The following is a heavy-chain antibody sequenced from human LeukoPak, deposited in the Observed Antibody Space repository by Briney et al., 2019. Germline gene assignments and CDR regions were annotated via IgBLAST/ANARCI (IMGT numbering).Heavy chain of an antibody. D-gene: IGHD6-19*01. J-gene: IGHJ6*03. CDR1: GYTFTSYG. CDR2: ISAYNGNT. CDR3: ARDRKQWLGYYYYYMDV. V-gene: IGHV1-18*01. Sequence: ASVKVSCKASGYTFTSYGISWVRQAPGQGLEWMGWISAYNGNTNYAQELQGRVTMTTDTSTGTAYMELRSLRSDDTAVYYCARDRKQWLGYYYYYMDVWGKGTTVTVSS.